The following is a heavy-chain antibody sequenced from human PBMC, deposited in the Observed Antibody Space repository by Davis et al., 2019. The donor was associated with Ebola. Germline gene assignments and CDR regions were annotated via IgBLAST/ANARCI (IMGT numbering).Heavy chain of an antibody. CDR3: AKDSSTNYYYYYGMDV. Sequence: GGSLRLSCTASGFSFSDYYMNWVRQAPGKGPEWVAYISSTGNNIYYADSVKGRFTISRDNARNSLYLQMNSLRAEDTALYYCAKDSSTNYYYYYGMDVWGKGTTVTVSS. J-gene: IGHJ6*04. CDR1: GFSFSDYY. CDR2: ISSTGNNI. V-gene: IGHV3-11*01.